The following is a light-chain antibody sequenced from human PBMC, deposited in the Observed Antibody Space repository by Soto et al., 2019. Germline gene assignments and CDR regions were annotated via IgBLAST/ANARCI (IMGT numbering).Light chain of an antibody. J-gene: IGKJ5*01. V-gene: IGKV3-15*01. CDR2: GAS. CDR1: QSVSSN. CDR3: QPYNNWPPIT. Sequence: ILMTQSPAPLSVSPGERATLSCRASQSVSSNLSWYQQKPGQAPRLLIYGASTRATGIPARFSGSGPGTEFTLTIRSLQSDDFAVYYCQPYNNWPPITFGQGTRLEIK.